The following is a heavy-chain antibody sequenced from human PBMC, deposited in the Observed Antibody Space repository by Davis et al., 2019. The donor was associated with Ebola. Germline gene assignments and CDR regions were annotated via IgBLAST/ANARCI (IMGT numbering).Heavy chain of an antibody. D-gene: IGHD3-22*01. J-gene: IGHJ4*02. CDR3: ARDRSYYDSSGYYLGFDY. Sequence: MPSETLSLTCAVYGGSFSGYYWSWIRQPPGKGLEWIGEINHSGSTNYNPSLKSRVTISVDTSKNQFSLKLSSVTAADTAVYYCARDRSYYDSSGYYLGFDYWGQGTLVTVSS. V-gene: IGHV4-34*01. CDR2: INHSGST. CDR1: GGSFSGYY.